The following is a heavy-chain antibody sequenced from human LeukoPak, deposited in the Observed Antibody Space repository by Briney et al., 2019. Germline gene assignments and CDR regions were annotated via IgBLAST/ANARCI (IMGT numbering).Heavy chain of an antibody. D-gene: IGHD2-2*01. J-gene: IGHJ4*02. Sequence: GGSLRLSCAASGFAFDDYGMSWVRQAPGRGLEWVSGINWNGGNTGYGHCAKGRFTISRDNAKNSLYLQMNSLRAEDTAVYYCARDSYHSEGYFDYWGQGTLVTVSS. CDR3: ARDSYHSEGYFDY. CDR1: GFAFDDYG. V-gene: IGHV3-20*04. CDR2: INWNGGNT.